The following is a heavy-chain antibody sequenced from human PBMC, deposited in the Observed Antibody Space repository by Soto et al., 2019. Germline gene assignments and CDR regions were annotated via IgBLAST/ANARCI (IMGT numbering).Heavy chain of an antibody. Sequence: QVQLQESGPGLVKPSQTLSLTCTVSGGSISSGGYYWSWIRQHPGKGLEWIGYIYYSGSTYYNPSLKSRVTRSVDTSKHQFSLKLSSVTAADTAVYYCARVRGDYGAYFDYWGQGTLVTVSS. CDR1: GGSISSGGYY. CDR2: IYYSGST. CDR3: ARVRGDYGAYFDY. J-gene: IGHJ4*02. V-gene: IGHV4-31*03. D-gene: IGHD4-17*01.